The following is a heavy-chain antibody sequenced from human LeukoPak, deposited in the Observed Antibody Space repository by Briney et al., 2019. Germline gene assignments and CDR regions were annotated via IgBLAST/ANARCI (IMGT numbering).Heavy chain of an antibody. CDR1: GFTFSTYW. CDR2: IKQDGSEK. Sequence: GGSLKLSCAASGFTFSTYWMSWVRQAPGKGLEWVANIKQDGSEKYYVDSVKGRFTISRDNAKNSLFLQMNNLRADDTAVYHWIISLTAHDYYGMHVCGEGATVTVSS. V-gene: IGHV3-7*02. J-gene: IGHJ6*02. D-gene: IGHD2-21*02. CDR3: IISLTAHDYYGMHV.